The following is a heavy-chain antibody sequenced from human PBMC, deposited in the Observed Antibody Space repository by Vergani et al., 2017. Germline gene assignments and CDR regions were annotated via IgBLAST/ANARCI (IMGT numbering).Heavy chain of an antibody. CDR3: AGPQGTSAYYYGGFDY. Sequence: EVQLLESGGGLVQPGGSLRLSCAASGFTFSTYAMTWVRQAPGKGLEWVSTISSDGGSTYYADSVKGRFTISRDNSKNTLSLQMTSLTAEDTAICYYAGPQGTSAYYYGGFDYWGQGILVTVSS. V-gene: IGHV3-23*01. J-gene: IGHJ4*02. CDR2: ISSDGGST. D-gene: IGHD3-22*01. CDR1: GFTFSTYA.